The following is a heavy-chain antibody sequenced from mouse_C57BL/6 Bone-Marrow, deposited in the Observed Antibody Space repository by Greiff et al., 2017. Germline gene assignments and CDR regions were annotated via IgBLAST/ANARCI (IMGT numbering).Heavy chain of an antibody. CDR1: GYTFTSYW. CDR3: ARFGYYTFFDY. V-gene: IGHV1-61*01. Sequence: VQLKQPGAELVRPGSSVKLSCKASGYTFTSYWMDWVKQRPGQGLEWIGNIYPSDSETHYNQKFKDKATLTVDKSSSTAYMQLSSLTSEDSAVYYCARFGYYTFFDYWGQGTTLTVSS. CDR2: IYPSDSET. D-gene: IGHD2-3*01. J-gene: IGHJ2*01.